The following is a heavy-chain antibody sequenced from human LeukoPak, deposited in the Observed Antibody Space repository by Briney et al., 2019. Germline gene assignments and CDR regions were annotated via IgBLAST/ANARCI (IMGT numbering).Heavy chain of an antibody. CDR1: GFTFGRYD. Sequence: GGSLRLSCTASGFTFGRYDMHWLRQAPGKGLEWVADIGCGGSNKYSADSLKGQGRFTISRDNSTNTLFLEMNSLRPEDTAVYYCAKYAADAAYDRHSEIDSWGQGTLVTVSS. J-gene: IGHJ4*02. CDR3: AKYAADAAYDRHSEIDS. V-gene: IGHV3-30*02. CDR2: IGCGGSNK. D-gene: IGHD3-22*01.